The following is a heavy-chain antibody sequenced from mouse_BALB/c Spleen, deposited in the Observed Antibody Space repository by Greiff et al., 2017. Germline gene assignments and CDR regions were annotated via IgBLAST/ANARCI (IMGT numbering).Heavy chain of an antibody. D-gene: IGHD2-4*01. V-gene: IGHV3-2*02. CDR1: GFSITSDYA. CDR2: ISYSGST. CDR3: ARSGDDYDGPWFAY. J-gene: IGHJ3*01. Sequence: EVKVEESGPGLVKPSQSLSLTCTVTGFSITSDYAWNWLRQFPGNKLEWMGYISYSGSTSYNPSLKSRVSITRDTSKNQFFLQLNSVTTEDTATYYCARSGDDYDGPWFAYWGQGTLVTVSA.